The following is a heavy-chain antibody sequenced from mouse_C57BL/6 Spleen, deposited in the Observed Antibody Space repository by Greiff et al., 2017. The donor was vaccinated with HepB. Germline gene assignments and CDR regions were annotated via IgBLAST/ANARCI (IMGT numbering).Heavy chain of an antibody. CDR1: GYTFTDYE. Sequence: QVHVKQSGAELVRPGASVTLSCKASGYTFTDYEMHWVKQTPVHGLEWIGAIDPETGGTAYNQKFKGKAILTADKSSSTAYMELRSLTSEDSAVYYCTIITTVVDWYFDVWGTGTTVTVSS. CDR2: IDPETGGT. V-gene: IGHV1-15*01. D-gene: IGHD1-1*01. J-gene: IGHJ1*03. CDR3: TIITTVVDWYFDV.